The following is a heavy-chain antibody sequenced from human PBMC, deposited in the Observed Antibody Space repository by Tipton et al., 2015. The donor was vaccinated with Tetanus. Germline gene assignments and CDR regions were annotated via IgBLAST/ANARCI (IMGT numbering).Heavy chain of an antibody. CDR3: ARQTEGKFDY. V-gene: IGHV4-59*08. D-gene: IGHD3-10*01. CDR2: SFHGSST. CDR1: GDSISSYY. J-gene: IGHJ4*02. Sequence: GLVKPSETLSLTCTVSGDSISSYYWSWIRQPPGRGLEWVGYSFHGSSTNYNPSLKGRATISVDPSKNQISLKLTSVAAADAAIYYCARQTEGKFDYWGQGTLVTVSS.